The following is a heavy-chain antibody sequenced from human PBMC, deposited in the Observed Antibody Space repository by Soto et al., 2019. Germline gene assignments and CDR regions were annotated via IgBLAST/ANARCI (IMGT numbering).Heavy chain of an antibody. V-gene: IGHV4-34*01. CDR3: ASIYSSSWPN. J-gene: IGHJ4*02. CDR1: GGSFSGYY. CDR2: INHSGST. Sequence: SETLSLTCAVYGGSFSGYYWSWIRQPPGKGLEWIGEINHSGSTNYNPSLKSRVTISVDTSKNQFSLKLSSVTAADTAVYYCASIYSSSWPNWGQGTLVTVSS. D-gene: IGHD6-13*01.